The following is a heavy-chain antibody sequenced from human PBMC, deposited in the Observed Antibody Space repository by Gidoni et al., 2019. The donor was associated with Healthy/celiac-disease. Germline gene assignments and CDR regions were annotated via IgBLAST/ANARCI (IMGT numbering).Heavy chain of an antibody. CDR2: ISSSGSTI. V-gene: IGHV3-48*03. D-gene: IGHD7-27*01. CDR3: ARTGDYYYGMDV. Sequence: AASGFTFSSYEMNWVRQAPGKGLEWVSYISSSGSTIYYADSVKGRFTISRDNAKNSLYLQMNSLRAEDTAVYYCARTGDYYYGMDVWGQGTTVTVSS. CDR1: GFTFSSYE. J-gene: IGHJ6*02.